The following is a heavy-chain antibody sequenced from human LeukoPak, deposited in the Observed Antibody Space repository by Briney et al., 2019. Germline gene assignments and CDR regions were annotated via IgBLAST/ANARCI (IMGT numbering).Heavy chain of an antibody. V-gene: IGHV1-18*01. CDR1: GYTFTSYG. CDR2: ISAYNGNT. J-gene: IGHJ5*02. D-gene: IGHD3-3*01. CDR3: AREIGVRFLEWGRFDP. Sequence: ASVKVSCKASGYTFTSYGISWVRQAPGQGLEWMGWISAYNGNTNHAQKLQGRVTMTTDTSTSTAYMELRSLRSGDTAVYYCAREIGVRFLEWGRFDPWGQGTLVSVSS.